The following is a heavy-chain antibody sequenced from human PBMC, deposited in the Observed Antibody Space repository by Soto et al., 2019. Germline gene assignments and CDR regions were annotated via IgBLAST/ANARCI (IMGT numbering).Heavy chain of an antibody. J-gene: IGHJ4*02. V-gene: IGHV3-7*01. CDR2: INQDGSEK. CDR3: FNVAFGY. CDR1: GLIFNSKC. Sequence: GGSMRLSCTASGLIFNSKCMSWVRQAPGKGPEWVANINQDGSEKYCADSVKGRFTISRDNAKNSLYLQMDSLRVEDTALYYCFNVAFGYWGRGTLVTVSS.